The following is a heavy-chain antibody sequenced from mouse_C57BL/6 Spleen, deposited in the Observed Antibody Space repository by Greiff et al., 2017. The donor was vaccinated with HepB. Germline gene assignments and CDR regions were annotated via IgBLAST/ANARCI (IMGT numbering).Heavy chain of an antibody. CDR2: ISYDGSN. CDR3: ARTTVHYAMDY. CDR1: GYSITSGYY. J-gene: IGHJ4*01. Sequence: EVHLVESGPGLVKPSQSLSLTCSVTGYSITSGYYWNWIRQFPGNKLEWMGYISYDGSNNYNPSLKNRISITRDTSKNQFFLKLNSVTTEDTATYYCARTTVHYAMDYWGQGTSVTVSS. V-gene: IGHV3-6*01. D-gene: IGHD1-1*01.